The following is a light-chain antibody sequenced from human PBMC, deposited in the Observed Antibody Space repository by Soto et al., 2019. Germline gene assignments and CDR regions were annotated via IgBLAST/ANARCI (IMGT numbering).Light chain of an antibody. Sequence: QPVLTQSSSGSASRGSSVKLTCTLSSGHSSYIIAWHQQQPGKAPRSLMKLEGSGSYNKGSGVPDRFSGSSSGADRYLTISNLQFEDEADYYCETWDSNTRVFGGGTKLTVL. CDR1: SGHSSYI. CDR2: LEGSGSY. V-gene: IGLV4-60*02. CDR3: ETWDSNTRV. J-gene: IGLJ3*02.